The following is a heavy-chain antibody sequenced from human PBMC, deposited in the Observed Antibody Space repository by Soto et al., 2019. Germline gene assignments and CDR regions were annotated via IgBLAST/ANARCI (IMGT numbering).Heavy chain of an antibody. J-gene: IGHJ6*03. V-gene: IGHV3-15*01. Sequence: GGSLRLSCAASGFTFSNAWMSWVRQAPGKGLEWVGRIKSKTDGGTTDYAAPVKGRFTISRDDSKNTLYLQMNSLKTEDTAVYYCTTGHPITIFGVVNYYYYYYMDVWGKGTTVTVSS. D-gene: IGHD3-3*01. CDR3: TTGHPITIFGVVNYYYYYYMDV. CDR2: IKSKTDGGTT. CDR1: GFTFSNAW.